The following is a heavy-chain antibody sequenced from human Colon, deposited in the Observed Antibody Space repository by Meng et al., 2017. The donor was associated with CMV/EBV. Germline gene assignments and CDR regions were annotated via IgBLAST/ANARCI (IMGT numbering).Heavy chain of an antibody. Sequence: YIFTDFYLHCMRQAPGQALEWMGRIHPNSGDTFFSESFQGRVTMTRDTSITTAYMELSSLKSDDTAVYFCARQRYCGPGVCSAGKDYWGQGTLVTVSS. J-gene: IGHJ4*02. CDR1: YIFTDFY. V-gene: IGHV1-2*06. CDR3: ARQRYCGPGVCSAGKDY. CDR2: IHPNSGDT. D-gene: IGHD2-21*01.